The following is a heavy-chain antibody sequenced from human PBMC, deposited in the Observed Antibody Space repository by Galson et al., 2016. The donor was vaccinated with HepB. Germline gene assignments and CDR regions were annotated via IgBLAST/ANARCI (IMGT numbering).Heavy chain of an antibody. CDR1: GFTISNYV. CDR3: ARGCGRPSCPYYFDH. CDR2: ISTTGSTT. D-gene: IGHD2-2*01. V-gene: IGHV3-23*01. J-gene: IGHJ4*02. Sequence: SLRLSCAASGFTISNYVMTWVRQAPGMGLEWVSGISTTGSTTYYADSVKGRFTISRDNSKNTLYLQMNSLRAEDTAVYYCARGCGRPSCPYYFDHWGQGTLVTVSS.